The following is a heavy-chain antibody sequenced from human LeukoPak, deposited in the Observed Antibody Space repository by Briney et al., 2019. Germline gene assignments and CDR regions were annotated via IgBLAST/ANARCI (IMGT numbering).Heavy chain of an antibody. J-gene: IGHJ3*02. CDR2: ISYDANIGSNK. CDR3: AREGDPVGARDAFDI. CDR1: GFTFSRYA. Sequence: PGRSLRLSCATSGFTFSRYAMHWVRQAPGKGLEWVALISYDANIGSNKYYADSVKGRFTISRDNSKNTLYLQMNSLRAEDTAVYLCAREGDPVGARDAFDIWGQGTMVTVSS. D-gene: IGHD1-26*01. V-gene: IGHV3-30-3*01.